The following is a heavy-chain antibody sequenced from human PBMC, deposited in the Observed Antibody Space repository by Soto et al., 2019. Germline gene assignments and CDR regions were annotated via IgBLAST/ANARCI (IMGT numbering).Heavy chain of an antibody. J-gene: IGHJ5*02. V-gene: IGHV1-69*13. D-gene: IGHD3-22*01. CDR3: ARSMIVVVTGGYNWFDP. CDR1: GGTFSSYA. Sequence: ASVKVSCKASGGTFSSYAISWVRQAPGQGLEWMGGIIPIFGTANYAQKFQGRVTITADESTSTAYMELSSLRSEDTAVYYCARSMIVVVTGGYNWFDPWGQGTLVTVSS. CDR2: IIPIFGTA.